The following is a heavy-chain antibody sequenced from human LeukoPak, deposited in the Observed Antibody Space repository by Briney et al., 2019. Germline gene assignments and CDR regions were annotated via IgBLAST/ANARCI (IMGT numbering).Heavy chain of an antibody. CDR2: ISSSGSTI. CDR3: ARDEGSSSRGAFDI. Sequence: SLRLSCAVSGFTFSSDEMNCVGQAPGKGLESGSYISSSGSTIYYAGSVKGRFTISRDNAKNSLYLQMNSLRAEDTAVYYCARDEGSSSRGAFDIWGQGTMVTVSS. V-gene: IGHV3-48*03. CDR1: GFTFSSDE. J-gene: IGHJ3*02. D-gene: IGHD6-13*01.